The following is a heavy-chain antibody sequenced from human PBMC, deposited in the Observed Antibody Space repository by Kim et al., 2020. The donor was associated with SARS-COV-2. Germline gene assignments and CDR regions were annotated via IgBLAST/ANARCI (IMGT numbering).Heavy chain of an antibody. CDR3: AKDVWDFSGMDV. V-gene: IGHV3-23*01. CDR2: ISHNGRTT. CDR1: GFTFSACA. J-gene: IGHJ6*02. Sequence: GGSLRLSCAASGFTFSACAMTWVRQSPGKGLEWVASISHNGRTTYYAASVKGRFTISRDDSKNTLYLRLNSLGAEDTARYYCAKDVWDFSGMDVWGHGTTVTVSS. D-gene: IGHD2-15*01.